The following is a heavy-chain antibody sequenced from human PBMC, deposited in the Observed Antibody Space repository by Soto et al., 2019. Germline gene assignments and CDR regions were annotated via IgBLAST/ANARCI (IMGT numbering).Heavy chain of an antibody. D-gene: IGHD3-10*01. CDR3: ARELLWFGELLVWFDP. V-gene: IGHV4-34*01. Sequence: SETLSLTCAVYGGSFSGYYWSWIRQPPGKGLEWIGEINHSGSTNYNPSLKSRVTISVDTSKNQFSLKLSSVTAADTAVYYCARELLWFGELLVWFDPWGQGTLVTVS. J-gene: IGHJ5*02. CDR1: GGSFSGYY. CDR2: INHSGST.